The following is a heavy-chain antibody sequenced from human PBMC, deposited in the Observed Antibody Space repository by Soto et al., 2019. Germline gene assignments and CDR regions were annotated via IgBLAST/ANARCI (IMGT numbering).Heavy chain of an antibody. Sequence: GESLKISCKGSGYSFTSYWIGWVRQMPGKGLEWMGIIYPGDSDTRYSPSFQGQVTISADKSISTAYLQWSSLKASDTAMYYCARQRHSCSGGSCYSDFDYWGQGTLVTVSS. V-gene: IGHV5-51*01. J-gene: IGHJ4*02. D-gene: IGHD2-15*01. CDR3: ARQRHSCSGGSCYSDFDY. CDR2: IYPGDSDT. CDR1: GYSFTSYW.